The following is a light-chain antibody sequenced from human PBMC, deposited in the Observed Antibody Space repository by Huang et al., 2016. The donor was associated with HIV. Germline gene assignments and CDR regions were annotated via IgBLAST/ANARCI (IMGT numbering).Light chain of an antibody. V-gene: IGKV2-30*01. CDR3: IQGTHWPST. J-gene: IGKJ2*01. CDR1: QSLGYSDGFPY. Sequence: DVVLTQSPLSLPVTLGQPASISCRSSQSLGYSDGFPYLNWFQQRPGQSPRRISDRVSHRDFGVPDIFSGSGSGLNFTLKISSVAAEDFGVYYCIQGTHWPSTFGQGTKLEIK. CDR2: RVS.